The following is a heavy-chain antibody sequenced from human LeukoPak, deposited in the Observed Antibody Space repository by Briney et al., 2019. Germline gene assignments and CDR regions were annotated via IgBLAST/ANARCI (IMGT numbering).Heavy chain of an antibody. J-gene: IGHJ4*02. V-gene: IGHV3-48*03. Sequence: GGSLRLSCATSGFTFSSHWMNWVRQAPGKGLEWVSYISSSGSTIYYADSVKGRFTISRDNAKNSLYLQMNSLRAEDTAVYYCAKDQNYYGSGSSNWGQGTLVTVSS. CDR3: AKDQNYYGSGSSN. CDR1: GFTFSSHW. D-gene: IGHD3-10*01. CDR2: ISSSGSTI.